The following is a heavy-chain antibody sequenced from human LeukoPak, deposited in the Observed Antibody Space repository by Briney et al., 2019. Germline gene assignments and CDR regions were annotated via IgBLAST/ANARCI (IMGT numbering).Heavy chain of an antibody. J-gene: IGHJ4*02. CDR1: GYTLTELS. CDR3: ATPRRDQLLLGLDY. CDR2: FDPEDGET. V-gene: IGHV1-24*01. D-gene: IGHD2-2*01. Sequence: GASVKVSCKVSGYTLTELSMHWVLQAPGKGLEWMGGFDPEDGETIYAQKFQGRVTMTEDTSTDTAYMELSSLRSEDTAVYYCATPRRDQLLLGLDYWGQGTLVTVSS.